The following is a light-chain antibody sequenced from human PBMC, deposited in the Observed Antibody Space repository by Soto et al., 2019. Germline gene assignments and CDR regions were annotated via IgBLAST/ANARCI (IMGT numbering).Light chain of an antibody. CDR1: SSDIGGYNY. CDR2: EVS. Sequence: QSALTQPASVSGSPGQSITISCTGTSSDIGGYNYVSWYQQHPVKAPKLIISEVSNRPSGVSDRFSGSRSGNTASLTISGLQAEDEAYYYCSSYTSSRSVVFGGGTKLTVL. CDR3: SSYTSSRSVV. J-gene: IGLJ2*01. V-gene: IGLV2-14*01.